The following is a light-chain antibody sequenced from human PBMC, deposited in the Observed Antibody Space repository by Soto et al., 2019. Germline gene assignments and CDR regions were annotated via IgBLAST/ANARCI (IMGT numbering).Light chain of an antibody. Sequence: QSVLTQPPSASGTPGQGVTISRSGSTANIGNTYVYWYQQLPGTAPKLLIYRNNQRPSGVPDRFSGSKSGTSASLAISGLRSDDEADYFCATWDESLNGFYVFGTGTKVTVL. CDR1: TANIGNTY. J-gene: IGLJ1*01. CDR2: RNN. V-gene: IGLV1-47*01. CDR3: ATWDESLNGFYV.